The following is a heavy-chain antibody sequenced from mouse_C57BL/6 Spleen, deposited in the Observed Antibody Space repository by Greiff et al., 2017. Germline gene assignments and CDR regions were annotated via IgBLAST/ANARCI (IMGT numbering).Heavy chain of an antibody. CDR1: GYTFTDYY. CDR3: ARRHSNYVTFAY. Sequence: EVQLQQSGPELVKPGASVKISCKASGYTFTDYYMNWVKQSHGKSLEWIGDINPNNGGTSYNQKFKGKSTLTVDKSSSTAYMELRSLTSEDSAVYYCARRHSNYVTFAYWGQGTLVTVSA. CDR2: INPNNGGT. D-gene: IGHD2-5*01. V-gene: IGHV1-26*01. J-gene: IGHJ3*01.